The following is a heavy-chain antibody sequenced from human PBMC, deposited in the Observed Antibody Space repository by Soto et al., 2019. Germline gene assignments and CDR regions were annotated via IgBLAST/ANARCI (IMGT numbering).Heavy chain of an antibody. CDR3: ARAPHSGYDYWYLDL. Sequence: PSETLSLTCTVSGGSISSGGYYWRCIRQHPGKGLGCIGYIYYSRITYYNPSLKRRVTISVDTSKNQFSLNLSSVTAADTAVYYCARAPHSGYDYWYLDLWGRGTLVTASS. CDR2: IYYSRIT. D-gene: IGHD5-12*01. CDR1: GGSISSGGYY. V-gene: IGHV4-31*03. J-gene: IGHJ2*01.